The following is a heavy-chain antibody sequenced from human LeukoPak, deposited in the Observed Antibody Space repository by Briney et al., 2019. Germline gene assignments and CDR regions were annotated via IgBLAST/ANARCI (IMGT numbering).Heavy chain of an antibody. V-gene: IGHV7-4-1*02. CDR1: GYTFTSYA. J-gene: IGHJ4*02. CDR3: ARGGYCSGGSCYGPPFDY. Sequence: ASVKVSCKASGYTFTSYAMNWVRQAPGQGLEWMGWINTNTGNPTYAQGFTGRFVFSLDTSVSTAYLQISSLKAEDTAVYYCARGGYCSGGSCYGPPFDYWGQGTLVTVSS. CDR2: INTNTGNP. D-gene: IGHD2-15*01.